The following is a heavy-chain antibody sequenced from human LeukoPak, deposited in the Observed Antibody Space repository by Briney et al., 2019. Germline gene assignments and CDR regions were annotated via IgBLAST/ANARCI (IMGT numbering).Heavy chain of an antibody. V-gene: IGHV4-59*01. D-gene: IGHD6-19*01. Sequence: KPSETLSLTCTVSGGSISSYYWSWIRQPPGKGLEWIGYIYYSGSTNYNPSLKSRVTISVDTSKNQFSLKLSSVTAADTAVYYCAREIGSGWYHYYGIDVWGQGTTVTVSS. CDR1: GGSISSYY. J-gene: IGHJ6*02. CDR2: IYYSGST. CDR3: AREIGSGWYHYYGIDV.